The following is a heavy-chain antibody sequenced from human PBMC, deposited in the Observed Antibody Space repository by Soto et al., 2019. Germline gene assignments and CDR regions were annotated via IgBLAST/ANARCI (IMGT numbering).Heavy chain of an antibody. CDR1: GGSISSPDHY. CDR2: IYYSGST. D-gene: IGHD3-22*01. Sequence: QVQLQESGPGLVKPSQTLSLTCTVSGGSISSPDHYWNWIRQQPGKGLEWIGYIYYSGSTYYNPSLKKRPTMSVDTSKNQFSLKPNSVTAADTAVYYRARERYYDDHGFDYWGQGTLITVSS. V-gene: IGHV4-30-4*01. CDR3: ARERYYDDHGFDY. J-gene: IGHJ4*02.